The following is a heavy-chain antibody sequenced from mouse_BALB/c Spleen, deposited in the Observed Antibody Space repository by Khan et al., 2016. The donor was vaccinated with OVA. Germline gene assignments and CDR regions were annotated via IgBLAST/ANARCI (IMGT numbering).Heavy chain of an antibody. CDR2: ISYSGST. CDR1: GYSITSDYA. J-gene: IGHJ3*01. D-gene: IGHD2-4*01. CDR3: ATMITPWFAY. Sequence: EVKLLESGPGLVKPSQSLSLTCTVTGYSITSDYAWNWIRQFPGNKLEWMGYISYSGSTSYNPSLKSRISITRDTSKNQFFLQLNSVTTEDTATYYCATMITPWFAYWGQGTLVTVSA. V-gene: IGHV3-2*02.